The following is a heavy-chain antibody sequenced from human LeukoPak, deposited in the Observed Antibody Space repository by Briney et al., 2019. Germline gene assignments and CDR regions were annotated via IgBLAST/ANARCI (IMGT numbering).Heavy chain of an antibody. Sequence: SQTLSLTCAISGDSVSSNSAAWNWIRQSPSRGLEWLGRTYYRSKWYNDYAVSVKSRITINPDTSKNQFSLQLNSVTPEDTAVYYCARAAVLLWFGAARDRLYFDYWGQGTLVTVSS. CDR1: GDSVSSNSAA. CDR3: ARAAVLLWFGAARDRLYFDY. D-gene: IGHD3-10*01. CDR2: TYYRSKWYN. V-gene: IGHV6-1*01. J-gene: IGHJ4*02.